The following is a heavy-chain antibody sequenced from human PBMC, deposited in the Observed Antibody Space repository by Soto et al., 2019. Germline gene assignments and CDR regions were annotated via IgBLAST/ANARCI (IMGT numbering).Heavy chain of an antibody. V-gene: IGHV6-1*01. CDR3: ARATNGAQWFDP. J-gene: IGHJ5*01. Sequence: SQTLSLTCAISGDSVSSNSASWNWIRQSPSRGLEWLGRTYYRSEWNNEYAASVRTRIAINPDTSKNQFSLHLDSVTPEDSAVYFCARATNGAQWFDPRGQGTRVTVAS. D-gene: IGHD2-8*01. CDR1: GDSVSSNSAS. CDR2: TYYRSEWNN.